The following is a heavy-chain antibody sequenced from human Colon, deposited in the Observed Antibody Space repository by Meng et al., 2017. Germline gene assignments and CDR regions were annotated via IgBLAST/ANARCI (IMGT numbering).Heavy chain of an antibody. Sequence: QVQLQQWGAGLLKPSETLSLTCVVSDGSFSGYYWSWIRQPPGKGLEWIGEINQSGSTNSNPSLKSRVTMSVDTIKKQFSLTLNSVTAADTAVYYCARGWLLSPPFYFDFWGQGILVTVSS. D-gene: IGHD4-23*01. CDR1: DGSFSGYY. CDR3: ARGWLLSPPFYFDF. V-gene: IGHV4-34*01. CDR2: INQSGST. J-gene: IGHJ4*02.